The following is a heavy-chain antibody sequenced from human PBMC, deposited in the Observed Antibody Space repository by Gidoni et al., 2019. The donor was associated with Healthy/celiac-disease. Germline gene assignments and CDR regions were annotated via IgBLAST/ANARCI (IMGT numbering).Heavy chain of an antibody. CDR2: INHSGST. Sequence: QVQLQQWGAGLLKPSETLSLTCAVYGGSFSGYYWSWIRQPPGKGLEWIGEINHSGSTNYNPSLKSRVTISVDKSKNQFSLKLSSVTAADTAVYYCARGAGTKGFDYWGQGTLVTVSS. D-gene: IGHD1-7*01. J-gene: IGHJ4*02. V-gene: IGHV4-34*01. CDR3: ARGAGTKGFDY. CDR1: GGSFSGYY.